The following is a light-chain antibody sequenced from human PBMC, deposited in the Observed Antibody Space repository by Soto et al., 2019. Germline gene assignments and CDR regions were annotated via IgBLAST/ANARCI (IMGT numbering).Light chain of an antibody. CDR2: GAS. CDR1: QSVSSN. V-gene: IGKV3-20*01. CDR3: QQYGTSLT. J-gene: IGKJ4*01. Sequence: MTQSPATLSLSPGERATLSCRASQSVSSNLAWYQQKPGQAPRLLVYGASTRATGIPDRFSGSGSGTDFTLTISRLDPEDFAVYYCQQYGTSLTFGGGTKVDIK.